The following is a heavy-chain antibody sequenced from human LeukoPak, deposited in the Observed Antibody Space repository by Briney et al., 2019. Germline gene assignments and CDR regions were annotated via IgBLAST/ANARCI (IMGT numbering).Heavy chain of an antibody. CDR2: INHSGST. D-gene: IGHD3-9*01. CDR3: ARGIRDILTGYYAVFDY. J-gene: IGHJ4*02. Sequence: PSETLSLTCAVYGGSFSGYYWSWIRQPPGKGLEWIGEINHSGSTNYNPSLKSRVTISVDTSKNQFSLKLSSVTAADTAVYYCARGIRDILTGYYAVFDYWGQGTLATVSS. V-gene: IGHV4-34*01. CDR1: GGSFSGYY.